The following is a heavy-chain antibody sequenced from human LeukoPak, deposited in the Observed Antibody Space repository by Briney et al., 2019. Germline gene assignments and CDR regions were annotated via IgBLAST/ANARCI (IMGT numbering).Heavy chain of an antibody. CDR3: ARGMFSYYYDSSGYYYAPLDY. D-gene: IGHD3-22*01. CDR2: MNPNSGNT. J-gene: IGHJ4*02. CDR1: GYTFTSYD. V-gene: IGHV1-8*01. Sequence: ASVKVSCKASGYTFTSYDINWVRQATGQGLEWMGWMNPNSGNTGYAQKFQGRVTMTRNTSISTAYMELSSLRSEDTAVYYCARGMFSYYYDSSGYYYAPLDYWGQGTLVTVSS.